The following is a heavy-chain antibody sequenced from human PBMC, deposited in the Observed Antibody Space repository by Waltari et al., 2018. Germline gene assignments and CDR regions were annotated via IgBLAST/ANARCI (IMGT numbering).Heavy chain of an antibody. CDR2: SYYSGST. Sequence: QVQLQESGPGLVKPSQTLSLTCPVSGGSISSGGCYWSWIRQHPGKGLEWIGYSYYSGSTSFHPSLQSRLTISLGTSNNQFSLWLTSVTAADTAVYYCARSPTYYGSGTYYLRPQYYFDYWGQGTLVTVSS. J-gene: IGHJ4*02. D-gene: IGHD3-10*01. V-gene: IGHV4-31*03. CDR3: ARSPTYYGSGTYYLRPQYYFDY. CDR1: GGSISSGGCY.